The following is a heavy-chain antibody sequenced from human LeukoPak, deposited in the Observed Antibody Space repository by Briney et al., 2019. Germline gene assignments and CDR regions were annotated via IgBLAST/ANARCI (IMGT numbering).Heavy chain of an antibody. CDR3: ARDDYGVFDAFDV. CDR2: VYNSGST. CDR1: GGSTTSHF. V-gene: IGHV4-59*08. D-gene: IGHD3-16*01. Sequence: SETLSLTCTVSGGSTTSHFWTWIRQPPGKRLEWLGYVYNSGSTNYNPSLQSRVTMTLDASKNRFYMKLTSVTAADTAVYFCARDDYGVFDAFDVWGQGTVVTVSS. J-gene: IGHJ3*01.